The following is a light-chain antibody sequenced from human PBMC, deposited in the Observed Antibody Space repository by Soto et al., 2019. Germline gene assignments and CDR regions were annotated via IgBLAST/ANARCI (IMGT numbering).Light chain of an antibody. V-gene: IGLV2-14*01. CDR1: SGDIGSYNR. J-gene: IGLJ2*01. Sequence: QSALTQPASVSGSPGQSITISCTGTSGDIGSYNRVSWYQQHPGKAPKLIIYEVTDRPSGVSNRFSGSKSGTSASLAITGLQAEDEADYFCQSYDFDLNGDVVFGGGTKLTVL. CDR2: EVT. CDR3: QSYDFDLNGDVV.